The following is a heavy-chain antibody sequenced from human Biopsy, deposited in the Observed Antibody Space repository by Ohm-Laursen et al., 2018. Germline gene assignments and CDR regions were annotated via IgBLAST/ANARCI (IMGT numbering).Heavy chain of an antibody. J-gene: IGHJ4*02. CDR1: GYTFTNYY. D-gene: IGHD3-10*01. Sequence: ASVKVSCKASGYTFTNYYMHWVRQAPGQGLEWMGIINPSGSDATYAQKFQGRVTMTRDTSTSTAYMDLSSLRSEDTAVYYCAADSGSVSHFRFDYWGQGALVSVSS. V-gene: IGHV1-46*01. CDR2: INPSGSDA. CDR3: AADSGSVSHFRFDY.